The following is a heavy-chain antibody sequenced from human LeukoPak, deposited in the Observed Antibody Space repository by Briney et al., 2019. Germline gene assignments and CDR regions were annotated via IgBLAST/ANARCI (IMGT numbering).Heavy chain of an antibody. Sequence: SETLSLTCTVSGGSISSYYWSWIRQPAGKGLEWIGRIYTSGSTNYNPSLKSRVTMSVDTSNNQFSLKLSSVTAADTAVYYCARDSYGRMAAAGTTPLFDPWGQGTLVTVSS. J-gene: IGHJ5*02. CDR3: ARDSYGRMAAAGTTPLFDP. D-gene: IGHD6-13*01. CDR2: IYTSGST. CDR1: GGSISSYY. V-gene: IGHV4-4*07.